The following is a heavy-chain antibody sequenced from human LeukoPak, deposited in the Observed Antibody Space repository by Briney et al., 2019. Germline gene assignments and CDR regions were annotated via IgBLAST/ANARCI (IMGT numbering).Heavy chain of an antibody. J-gene: IGHJ5*02. CDR3: AREGYSYAINWFDP. D-gene: IGHD5-18*01. CDR1: GFTFSSYG. Sequence: GGSLRLSCAASGFTFSSYGMHWVRQAPGKGLEWVPVIWYDGSNKYYADSVKGRFTISRDNSKNTLYLQMNSLRAEDTAVYYCAREGYSYAINWFDPWGQGTLVTVSS. CDR2: IWYDGSNK. V-gene: IGHV3-33*01.